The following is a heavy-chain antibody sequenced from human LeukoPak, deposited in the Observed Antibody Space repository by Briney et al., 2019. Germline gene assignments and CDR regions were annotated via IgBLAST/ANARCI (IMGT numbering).Heavy chain of an antibody. Sequence: GGSLRLSCAASGFTFSTSWMSWVRQAPGKGLEWVANIKQDGSEKYYVGSVKGRFTISRDNAKNSLYLQMNSLRAEDTALYYCAKDSSSWPGAHFDYWGQGTLVTVSS. CDR3: AKDSSSWPGAHFDY. J-gene: IGHJ4*02. D-gene: IGHD6-13*01. V-gene: IGHV3-7*03. CDR2: IKQDGSEK. CDR1: GFTFSTSW.